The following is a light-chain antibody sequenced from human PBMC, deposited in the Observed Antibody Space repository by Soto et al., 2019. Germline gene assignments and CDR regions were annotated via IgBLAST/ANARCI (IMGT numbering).Light chain of an antibody. V-gene: IGKV3-15*01. J-gene: IGKJ1*01. CDR3: QQYNNWPPWT. CDR2: GAS. Sequence: MTQSPATLSVSPGERASLSCIASQIVTTNMAWYQQKPGQAPRLLIYGASTRATGIPARFSGSGSGTDFTITISSLQSAEFAVYYCQQYNNWPPWTFGRGTKVDIK. CDR1: QIVTTN.